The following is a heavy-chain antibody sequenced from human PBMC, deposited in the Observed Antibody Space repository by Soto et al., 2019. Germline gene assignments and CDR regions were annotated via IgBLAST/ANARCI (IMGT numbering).Heavy chain of an antibody. J-gene: IGHJ3*02. D-gene: IGHD3-10*01. Sequence: EGSLRLSCAASGFTFSSYAMSWVRQAPGKGLEWVSAISGSGGSTYYADSVKGRFTISRDNSKNTLYLQMNSLRAEDTAVYYCAKDRYYYGSGSYPDAFDIWGQGTMVTVSS. CDR1: GFTFSSYA. V-gene: IGHV3-23*01. CDR2: ISGSGGST. CDR3: AKDRYYYGSGSYPDAFDI.